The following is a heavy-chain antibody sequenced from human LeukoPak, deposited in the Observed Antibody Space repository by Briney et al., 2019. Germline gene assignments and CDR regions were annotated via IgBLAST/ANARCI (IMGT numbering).Heavy chain of an antibody. V-gene: IGHV3-23*01. CDR3: AKARRCCTNGVCSYYFDY. D-gene: IGHD2-8*01. CDR1: GFTFSSYA. CDR2: ISGSGGST. Sequence: GGSLRLSCAASGFTFSSYAMSWVRQAPGKGLEWVSAISGSGGSTYYADSVKGRFTISRDNSKNTLYLQMNSLRAEDTAVYYCAKARRCCTNGVCSYYFDYWGQGTLVTVSS. J-gene: IGHJ4*02.